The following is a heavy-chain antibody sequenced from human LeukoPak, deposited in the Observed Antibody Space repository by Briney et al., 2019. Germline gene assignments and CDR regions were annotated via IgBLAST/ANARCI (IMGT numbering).Heavy chain of an antibody. CDR3: ATDRDTAMANDAFDI. D-gene: IGHD5-18*01. Sequence: ASVKVSCKVSGYTLTELSMHWVRQAPGKGLGWMGGFDPEDGETIYAQKFQGRVTMTEDTSTDTAYMELSSLRSEDTAVYYCATDRDTAMANDAFDIWGQGTMVTVSS. CDR1: GYTLTELS. J-gene: IGHJ3*02. CDR2: FDPEDGET. V-gene: IGHV1-24*01.